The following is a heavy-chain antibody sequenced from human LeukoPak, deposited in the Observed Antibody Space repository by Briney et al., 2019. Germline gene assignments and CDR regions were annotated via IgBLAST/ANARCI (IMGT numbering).Heavy chain of an antibody. Sequence: GRSLRLSCAASGFTFSNAWMSWVRQAPGKGLEWVGRIKSKTDGGTTDYAAPVKGRFTISRDDSKNTLYLQMNSLKTEDTAVYYCTTDRGTYYYGSGTDYWGQGTLVTVSS. D-gene: IGHD3-10*01. V-gene: IGHV3-15*01. CDR2: IKSKTDGGTT. CDR1: GFTFSNAW. CDR3: TTDRGTYYYGSGTDY. J-gene: IGHJ4*02.